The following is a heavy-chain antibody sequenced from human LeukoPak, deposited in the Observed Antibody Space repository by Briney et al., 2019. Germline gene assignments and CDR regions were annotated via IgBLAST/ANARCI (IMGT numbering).Heavy chain of an antibody. J-gene: IGHJ4*02. CDR2: ISSSSSYI. V-gene: IGHV3-21*04. CDR1: GFTFSSYS. D-gene: IGHD3-9*01. CDR3: ARGAFDWSKSMVY. Sequence: GGSLRLSCAASGFTFSSYSMNWVRQAPGKGLEWVSSISSSSSYIYYADSVKGRFTISRDNAKNSLYLQMNSLRAEDTAVYYCARGAFDWSKSMVYWGQGTLVTVSS.